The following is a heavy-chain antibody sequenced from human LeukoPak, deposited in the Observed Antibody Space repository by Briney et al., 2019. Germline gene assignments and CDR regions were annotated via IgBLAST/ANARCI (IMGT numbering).Heavy chain of an antibody. J-gene: IGHJ4*02. V-gene: IGHV4-34*01. CDR2: INHSGRT. CDR1: GGSFSGYY. CDR3: ARVAPAVITFGGPTIY. Sequence: SETLSLTCAVYGGSFSGYYWSRIRQPPGEGLEWIGEINHSGRTNYNPSLKSRVNISVDTSNNQFTLQLSSVTAADTAVYYCARVAPAVITFGGPTIYWGQGTLVTVSS. D-gene: IGHD3-16*01.